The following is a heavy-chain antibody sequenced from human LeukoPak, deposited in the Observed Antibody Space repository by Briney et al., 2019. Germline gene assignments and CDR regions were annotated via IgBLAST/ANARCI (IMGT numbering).Heavy chain of an antibody. J-gene: IGHJ2*01. CDR2: ISWDGGST. V-gene: IGHV3-43*01. Sequence: GGSLRLSCAASGFTFDDYTMHWVRQAPGKGLEWVSLISWDGGSTYYADSVKGRFTISRDNSKNSLYLQMNSLRTEDTALYYCAKDPLLDSSGWGNRYFDLWGRGTLVTVSS. D-gene: IGHD6-19*01. CDR1: GFTFDDYT. CDR3: AKDPLLDSSGWGNRYFDL.